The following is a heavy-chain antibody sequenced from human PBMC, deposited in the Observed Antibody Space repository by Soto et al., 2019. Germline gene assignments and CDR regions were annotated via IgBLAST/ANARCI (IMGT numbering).Heavy chain of an antibody. J-gene: IGHJ4*02. CDR1: GGSISSYY. CDR2: IYYSGST. CDR3: ATLGSVTHTNPQRYYFDY. Sequence: TLSLTCTVSGGSISSYYWSWIRQPPGKGLEWIGYIYYSGSTNYNPALKSRVTISVDTSKNQFSLKLSSVTAADTAVYYCATLGSVTHTNPQRYYFDYWGQGTLVTVSS. V-gene: IGHV4-59*01. D-gene: IGHD2-8*02.